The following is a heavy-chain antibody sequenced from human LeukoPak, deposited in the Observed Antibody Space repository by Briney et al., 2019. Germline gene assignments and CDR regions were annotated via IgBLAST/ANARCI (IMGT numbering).Heavy chain of an antibody. Sequence: GGSLRLSCGASGFIFRDHYMNWVRQAPGKGREWVSYISDIGSKTNYAESVKGRFTISRDNAKNSLSLPMNSLRADDTAVYYCAAAAGYRFDIWGQGTMVTVSS. CDR2: ISDIGSKT. D-gene: IGHD6-13*01. V-gene: IGHV3-11*03. CDR1: GFIFRDHY. J-gene: IGHJ3*02. CDR3: AAAAGYRFDI.